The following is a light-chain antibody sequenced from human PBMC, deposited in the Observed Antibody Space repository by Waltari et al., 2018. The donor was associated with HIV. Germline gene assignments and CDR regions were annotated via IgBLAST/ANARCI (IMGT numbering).Light chain of an antibody. CDR3: SSYAGSYTFHVV. CDR2: DVS. Sequence: QSALTQPRSVSGSPGQSVTISCTGTSSDVGGYNYVSWYQQHPGKAPKLMIYDVSKRPSGVPDRFSGSKSGNTASLTISGLQAEDEADYYCSSYAGSYTFHVVFGGGTKLTVL. CDR1: SSDVGGYNY. V-gene: IGLV2-11*01. J-gene: IGLJ2*01.